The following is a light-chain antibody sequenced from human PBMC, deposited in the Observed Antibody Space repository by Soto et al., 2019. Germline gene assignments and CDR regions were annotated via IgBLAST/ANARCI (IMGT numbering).Light chain of an antibody. V-gene: IGLV2-8*01. CDR2: EVT. Sequence: QSALTQPPSASGSPGQSVTISCTGTSSDVGGYNYVSWYQQHPGKAPKLIIYEVTKRPSGVPDRFSGSKSGNTASLTVSGLQAEDEAGYYCGSHAGDSNVVFGGGTKLTVL. CDR1: SSDVGGYNY. CDR3: GSHAGDSNVV. J-gene: IGLJ3*02.